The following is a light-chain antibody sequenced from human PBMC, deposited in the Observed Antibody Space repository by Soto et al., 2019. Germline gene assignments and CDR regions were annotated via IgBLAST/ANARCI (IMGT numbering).Light chain of an antibody. CDR2: DVS. V-gene: IGLV2-14*01. Sequence: QSALTKPASVSGSPGQSITISCTGTSSDVGGYNCVSWYQQHPGKAPKLMIYDVSNRPSGVSNRFSGSKSGNTASLTISGLQAEDEADYYCSSYPSSSTWGVFGTGTKVTVL. CDR3: SSYPSSSTWGV. J-gene: IGLJ1*01. CDR1: SSDVGGYNC.